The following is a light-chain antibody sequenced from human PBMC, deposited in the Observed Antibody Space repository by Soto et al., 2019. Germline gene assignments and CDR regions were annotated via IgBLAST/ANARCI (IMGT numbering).Light chain of an antibody. V-gene: IGKV3-20*01. Sequence: EIVLTQSPGTLSLSPGERATLSCRASQSVSSSYLAWYQQKPGQAPRLLISGASSRATGIPVRFSGSGSGTDFTLTIIRLEPEDFAIYYCQQYGNSPITCGQGTRLEIK. CDR1: QSVSSSY. CDR2: GAS. J-gene: IGKJ5*01. CDR3: QQYGNSPIT.